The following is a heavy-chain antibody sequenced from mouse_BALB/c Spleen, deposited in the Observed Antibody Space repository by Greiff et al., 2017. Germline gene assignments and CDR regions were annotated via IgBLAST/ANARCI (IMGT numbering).Heavy chain of an antibody. CDR3: ARSRDLITKDY. Sequence: EVKLVESGPELVKPGASVKMSCKASGYTFTSYVMHWVKQKPGQGLEWIGYINPYNDGTKYNEKFKGKATLTSDKSSSTAYMELSSLTSEDSAVYYCARSRDLITKDYWGQGTTLTVSS. V-gene: IGHV1-14*01. CDR1: GYTFTSYV. J-gene: IGHJ2*01. CDR2: INPYNDGT. D-gene: IGHD2-4*01.